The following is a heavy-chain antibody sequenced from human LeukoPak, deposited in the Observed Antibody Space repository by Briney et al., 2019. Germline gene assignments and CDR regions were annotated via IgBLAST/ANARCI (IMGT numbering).Heavy chain of an antibody. D-gene: IGHD3-3*01. CDR1: GYTFTSYD. J-gene: IGHJ6*03. CDR3: ARDQDYDFWSGYYQSVYYYYYYMDV. CDR2: VRPNSVNT. V-gene: IGHV1-8*02. Sequence: ASVKVSCKASGYTFTSYDIIWVRQATGHALEWVGWVRPNSVNTGYVQKFQGRVTMTRNTSIRTPYMELRSLRYDDTAVYYCARDQDYDFWSGYYQSVYYYYYYMDVWRKPTTVTVSS.